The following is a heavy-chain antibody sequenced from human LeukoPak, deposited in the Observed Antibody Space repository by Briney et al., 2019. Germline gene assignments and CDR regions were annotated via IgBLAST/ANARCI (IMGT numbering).Heavy chain of an antibody. CDR1: GGSISSFF. D-gene: IGHD1-1*01. V-gene: IGHV4-59*01. J-gene: IGHJ4*02. CDR2: MHYSGDS. CDR3: ARDLELERNRWNYFES. Sequence: SETLSLTCTVSGGSISSFFWSWIRQPPGKGLEWIGSMHYSGDSKYNPSLKSRVSLSIDTSKQQFSLRLSSVIAADTAVYYCARDLELERNRWNYFESWGQGTLVTVSS.